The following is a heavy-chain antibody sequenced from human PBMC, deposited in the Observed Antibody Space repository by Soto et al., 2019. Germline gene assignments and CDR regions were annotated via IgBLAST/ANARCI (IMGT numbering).Heavy chain of an antibody. Sequence: QVQLVQSGAEVRQPASSVKVSCKTSAGTFSSYAISWVRQAPGQGLEWMGGIVPIVDTSTYAQKFQGRVTITADESTITVYMELSSLRSDDTAVYYCVRLVAIPVYPVNWGQGTLVTVSS. D-gene: IGHD2-15*01. V-gene: IGHV1-69*12. CDR3: VRLVAIPVYPVN. J-gene: IGHJ4*02. CDR2: IVPIVDTS. CDR1: AGTFSSYA.